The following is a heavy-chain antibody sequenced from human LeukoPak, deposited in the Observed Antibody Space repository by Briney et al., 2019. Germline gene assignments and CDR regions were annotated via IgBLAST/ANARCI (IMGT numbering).Heavy chain of an antibody. V-gene: IGHV4-34*01. CDR2: ISHSGST. CDR3: ARSIVVVPAASSPAYYYYYYMDV. D-gene: IGHD2-2*01. CDR1: GFTFSDYY. Sequence: PGGSLRLSCAASGFTFSDYYMSWIRQPPGKGLEWIGEISHSGSTNYNPSLKSRVTISVDTSKNQFSLKLSSVTAADTAVYYCARSIVVVPAASSPAYYYYYYMDVWGKGTTVTVSS. J-gene: IGHJ6*03.